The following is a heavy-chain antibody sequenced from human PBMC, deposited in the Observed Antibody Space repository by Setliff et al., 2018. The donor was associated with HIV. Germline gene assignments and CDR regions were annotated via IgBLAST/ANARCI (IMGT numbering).Heavy chain of an antibody. CDR2: IYTSGST. V-gene: IGHV4-61*02. Sequence: KTSETLSLTCTVSGGSISSGSYYWSWIRQPAGKGLEWIGRIYTSGSTNYNPSLKSRVTISVDTSKNQFSLELRSVTAADTAVYYCARETYYYDNPQYYYYYMDVWGKGTTVTV. D-gene: IGHD3-22*01. CDR3: ARETYYYDNPQYYYYYMDV. J-gene: IGHJ6*03. CDR1: GGSISSGSYY.